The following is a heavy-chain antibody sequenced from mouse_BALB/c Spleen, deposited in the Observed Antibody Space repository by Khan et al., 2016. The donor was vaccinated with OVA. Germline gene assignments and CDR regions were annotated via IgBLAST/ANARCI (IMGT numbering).Heavy chain of an antibody. J-gene: IGHJ4*01. CDR1: GFSLSDYG. CDR2: IWGGGST. Sequence: QVQLKESGPGLVAPSQNLSITCTVSGFSLSDYGVSWIRQTPGKGLEWLGVIWGGGSTYYNSALRSRLSISKDNSKSQVLLKMTSLQSDDSAMFYCAKGVWAHYYTLDYWGQGTSVTVSS. CDR3: AKGVWAHYYTLDY. V-gene: IGHV2-6-5*01.